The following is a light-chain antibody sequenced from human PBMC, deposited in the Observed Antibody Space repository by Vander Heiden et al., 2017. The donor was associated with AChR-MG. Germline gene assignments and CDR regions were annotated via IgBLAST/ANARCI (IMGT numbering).Light chain of an antibody. CDR3: QSYDSSLSGPPWV. CDR2: GNS. J-gene: IGLJ3*02. V-gene: IGLV1-40*01. CDR1: SSNIGAGYD. Sequence: QSVLTQPPSVSGAPGQRVTISCTGSSSNIGAGYDVHWYQQLPGTAPKLLIYGNSNRPSGVPDRFSGSKSGTSASLAITGLQAEDEADHYCQSYDSSLSGPPWVFGGGTKLTVL.